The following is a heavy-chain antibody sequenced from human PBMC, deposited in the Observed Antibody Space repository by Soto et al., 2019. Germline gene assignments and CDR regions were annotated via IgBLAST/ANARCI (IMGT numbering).Heavy chain of an antibody. Sequence: QLQLQESGPGLVKPSETLSLTCTVSGGSISSSSYYWGWIRQPPGKGLEWIGSIYYSGSTYYNPSLKSRVTISVDTSKNQFSLKLSSVTAADTAVYYCASLKEELAYCGGDCYSDWYFDLWGRGTLVTVSS. CDR2: IYYSGST. V-gene: IGHV4-39*01. CDR3: ASLKEELAYCGGDCYSDWYFDL. CDR1: GGSISSSSYY. J-gene: IGHJ2*01. D-gene: IGHD2-21*02.